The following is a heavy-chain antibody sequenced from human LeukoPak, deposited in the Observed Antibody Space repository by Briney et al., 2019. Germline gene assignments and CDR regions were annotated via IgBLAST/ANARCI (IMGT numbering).Heavy chain of an antibody. CDR2: IIPILGIA. J-gene: IGHJ3*02. CDR1: GGTFSSYA. D-gene: IGHD3-10*01. Sequence: SVKVSCKASGGTFSSYAISWVRQAPGQGLEWMGRIIPILGIANYAQKFQGRVTITADKSTSTAYMELSSLRSEDTAVYYCARASGDSSYAFDIWGQGTMVTVSS. V-gene: IGHV1-69*04. CDR3: ARASGDSSYAFDI.